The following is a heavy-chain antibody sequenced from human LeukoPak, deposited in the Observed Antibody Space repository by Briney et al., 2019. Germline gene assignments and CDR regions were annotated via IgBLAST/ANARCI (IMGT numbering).Heavy chain of an antibody. CDR3: AKEVAAA. V-gene: IGHV3-49*04. CDR1: GFTFGDYA. J-gene: IGHJ5*02. D-gene: IGHD6-13*01. CDR2: IRSKAYGGTT. Sequence: GGSLRLSCTASGFTFGDYAMSWVRQAPGKGLEWVGFIRSKAYGGTTEYAASVKGRFTISRDDSKSIAYLQMNSLRAEDTAVYYCAKEVAAAWGQGTLVTVSS.